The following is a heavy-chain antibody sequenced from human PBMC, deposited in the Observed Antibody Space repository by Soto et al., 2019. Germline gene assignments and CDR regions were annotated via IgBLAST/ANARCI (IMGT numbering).Heavy chain of an antibody. D-gene: IGHD1-1*01. J-gene: IGHJ3*01. CDR1: GFTFGDYG. Sequence: GGSLRLSCAASGFTFGDYGMHWVRQVPGKGPEWVSGISWSGGSKGYADSVKGRFTISRDNAKTSLYLQMDSLRTEDTALYYCAKDMAGTTGALDFWGLGTMVTVSS. CDR2: ISWSGGSK. V-gene: IGHV3-9*01. CDR3: AKDMAGTTGALDF.